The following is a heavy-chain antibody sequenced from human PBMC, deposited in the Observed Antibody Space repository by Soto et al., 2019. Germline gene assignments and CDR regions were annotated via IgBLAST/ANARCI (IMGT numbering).Heavy chain of an antibody. J-gene: IGHJ5*02. Sequence: QVQLVQSGAEVKKPGSSVTVSCKASADTFNNYAIAWGRQAPGQGLEWMGGIIPFFGSPKYSQKFQNRVTITVEESTSTSYMNLTGLRSDDTAVYYCARAIVPRFNWFDPWGQGTLVTVSS. D-gene: IGHD1-26*01. V-gene: IGHV1-69*01. CDR2: IIPFFGSP. CDR1: ADTFNNYA. CDR3: ARAIVPRFNWFDP.